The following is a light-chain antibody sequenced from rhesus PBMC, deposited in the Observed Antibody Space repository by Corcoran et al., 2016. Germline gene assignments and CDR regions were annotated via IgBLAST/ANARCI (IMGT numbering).Light chain of an antibody. J-gene: IGKJ4*01. V-gene: IGKV1-37*01. CDR2: YAS. CDR1: QGISSY. Sequence: DIQMTQSPSFLSASVGDRVTITCRASQGISSYLAWYQQKPGKAPKPLIYYASNLESGVPSRFSGSGSGTEFTLTISSLQPEEFAVYYCQQYNSDPLTFGGGTKVEIK. CDR3: QQYNSDPLT.